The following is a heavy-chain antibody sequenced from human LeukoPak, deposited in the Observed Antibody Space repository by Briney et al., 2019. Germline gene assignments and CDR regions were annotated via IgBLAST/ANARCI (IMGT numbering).Heavy chain of an antibody. CDR1: GFTFSSYE. CDR3: AREWELRGRYFDY. Sequence: GGSLRLSCAASGFTFSSYEMNWVRQDPGTGLEWVSYISSSGSTIYYADSVKGRFTISRDNAKNSLYLQMNSLRAEDTAVYYCAREWELRGRYFDYWGQGTLVTVSS. V-gene: IGHV3-48*03. J-gene: IGHJ4*02. D-gene: IGHD1-26*01. CDR2: ISSSGSTI.